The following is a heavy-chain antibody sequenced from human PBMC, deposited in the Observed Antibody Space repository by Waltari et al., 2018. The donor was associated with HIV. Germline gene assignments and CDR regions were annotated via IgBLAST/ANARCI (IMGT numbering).Heavy chain of an antibody. V-gene: IGHV3-74*01. CDR2: SNKDGSNT. J-gene: IGHJ6*02. Sequence: EVQLFEYGGGLVQPGGSLRLSCDASGFSVSRNWLHWVRQAPGTGLVRVSCSNKDGSNTRYADSVKGRLTISRDNAKNTLYLQMNSLRAEDTAVYYCARGVGYGMDVWGQGTTVTVSS. CDR1: GFSVSRNW. D-gene: IGHD2-15*01. CDR3: ARGVGYGMDV.